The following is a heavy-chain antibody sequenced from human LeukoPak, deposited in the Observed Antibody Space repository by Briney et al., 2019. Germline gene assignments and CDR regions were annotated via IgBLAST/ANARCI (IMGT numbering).Heavy chain of an antibody. CDR3: ARDNYRRFDY. V-gene: IGHV3-7*01. J-gene: IGHJ4*02. CDR1: GFTFSSYW. D-gene: IGHD4-11*01. CDR2: MNEDGSEK. Sequence: GGSLRLSCAASGFTFSSYWMTWVRQAPGKGLEWVANMNEDGSEKYYVDSVTGRFTISRDNAKNSLYLQMNSLRAEDTAVYYCARDNYRRFDYWGQGTLVTVSS.